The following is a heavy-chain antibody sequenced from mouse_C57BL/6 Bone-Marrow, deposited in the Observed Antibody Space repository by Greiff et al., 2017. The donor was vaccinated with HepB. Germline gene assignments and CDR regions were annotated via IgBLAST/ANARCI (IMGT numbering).Heavy chain of an antibody. Sequence: QVQLQQSGAELVRPGTSVKMSCKASGYTFTNYWIGWAKQRPGHGLEWIGDIYPGGGYTNYNEKFKGKATLTADKSSSTAYMQFSSLTSEDSAIYYCARSRNWSFDYWGQGTTLTVSS. CDR3: ARSRNWSFDY. D-gene: IGHD4-1*01. J-gene: IGHJ2*01. V-gene: IGHV1-63*01. CDR2: IYPGGGYT. CDR1: GYTFTNYW.